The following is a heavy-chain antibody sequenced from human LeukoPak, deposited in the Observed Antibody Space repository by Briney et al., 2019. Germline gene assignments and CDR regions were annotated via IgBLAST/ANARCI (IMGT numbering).Heavy chain of an antibody. J-gene: IGHJ6*02. CDR1: GYTFTTYP. CDR3: ARGNYQLLFGYYYYYGMDV. D-gene: IGHD2-2*01. V-gene: IGHV7-4-1*01. CDR2: INTNTGNP. Sequence: ASVKVSCKASGYTFTTYPMNWVRQAPGQGLEWMGWINTNTGNPTYAQGFTGRFVFSLDTSVSTAYLQICSLKAEDTAVYYCARGNYQLLFGYYYYYGMDVWGQGTTVTVSS.